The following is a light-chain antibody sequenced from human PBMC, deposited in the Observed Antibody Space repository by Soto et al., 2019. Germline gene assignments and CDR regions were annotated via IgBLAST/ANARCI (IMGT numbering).Light chain of an antibody. CDR3: QQSYSSPQT. CDR2: TVS. CDR1: QSVSNY. J-gene: IGKJ1*01. Sequence: DIQMTQSPSSLAASVGDRLTITCRASQSVSNYLNWYQQKPGKXPRXXIYTVSSLQNGVSSRFSGSGSGTDFTLTVNSLQPQDFETYLCQQSYSSPQTFGQGTKVDIK. V-gene: IGKV1-39*01.